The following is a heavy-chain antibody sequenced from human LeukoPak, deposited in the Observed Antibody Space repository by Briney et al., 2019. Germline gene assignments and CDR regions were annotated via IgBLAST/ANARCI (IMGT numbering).Heavy chain of an antibody. D-gene: IGHD2-2*01. Sequence: ASETLSLTCAVYGGSFSGYYWSWIRQPPGKGLEWIGEINHSGSTNYNPSLKSRVTISVDTSKNQFSLKLSSVTAADTAVYYCATPSSTSCYGGSYGAFDIWGQGTMVTVSS. CDR3: ATPSSTSCYGGSYGAFDI. J-gene: IGHJ3*02. CDR2: INHSGST. CDR1: GGSFSGYY. V-gene: IGHV4-34*01.